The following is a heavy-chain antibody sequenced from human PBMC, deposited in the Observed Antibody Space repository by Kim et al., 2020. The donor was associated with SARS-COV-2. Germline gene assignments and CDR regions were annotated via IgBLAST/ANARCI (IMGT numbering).Heavy chain of an antibody. D-gene: IGHD2-15*01. CDR1: GFTFSNYA. CDR2: IRGSGGST. V-gene: IGHV3-23*01. Sequence: GGSLRLSCAASGFTFSNYAMSWVRQAPGRGLEWVSAIRGSGGSTYYADSGKGRFTISRDNSKNTLYLQMNSLRAEDTAVYYCVKDRYSSGAYGMDVWGQGTTVTVSS. CDR3: VKDRYSSGAYGMDV. J-gene: IGHJ6*02.